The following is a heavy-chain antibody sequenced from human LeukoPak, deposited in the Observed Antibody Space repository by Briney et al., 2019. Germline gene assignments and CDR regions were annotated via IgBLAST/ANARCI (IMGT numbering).Heavy chain of an antibody. D-gene: IGHD3-10*01. J-gene: IGHJ5*02. Sequence: ASVKVSCKASGYTFTGYGISWVRQAPGQGLEWMGRIGGYNGNTNYAQKFQGRVTMTTDTSTSTAYMELRSLRSDDTAVYYCARAQDYYGSGNWFDPWGQGTLVTVSS. CDR3: ARAQDYYGSGNWFDP. CDR2: IGGYNGNT. CDR1: GYTFTGYG. V-gene: IGHV1-18*01.